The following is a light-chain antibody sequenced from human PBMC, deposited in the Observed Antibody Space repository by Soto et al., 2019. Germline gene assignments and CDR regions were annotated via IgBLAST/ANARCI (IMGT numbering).Light chain of an antibody. CDR1: QSVSSSY. Sequence: EIVLKQSPGTLSLSPGDRATLSCRASQSVSSSYLAWYQQKPGQAPSLLIYGASNRATGIPDRFSGGGSGTDFPLTISRLEPEDFAVYYCQQYGKSAIFTFGQGTKREIK. CDR2: GAS. CDR3: QQYGKSAIFT. V-gene: IGKV3-20*01. J-gene: IGKJ2*01.